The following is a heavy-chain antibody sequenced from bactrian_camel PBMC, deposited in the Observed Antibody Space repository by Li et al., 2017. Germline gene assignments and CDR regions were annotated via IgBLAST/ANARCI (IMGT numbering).Heavy chain of an antibody. D-gene: IGHD3*01. J-gene: IGHJ4*01. Sequence: VQLVESGGALVQPGRSLTLPCVASGDAFSRAYINWVRQAPGKGLEWVATIYPTTEATYYGDSVKGRFTISKDNSKNMVYLQMSSLKPEDTAMYFCAAGNPERGWWSLRESGYNYWGQGTQVTVS. CDR1: GDAFSRAY. V-gene: IGHV3-2*01. CDR3: AAGNPERGWWSLRESGYNY. CDR2: IYPTTEAT.